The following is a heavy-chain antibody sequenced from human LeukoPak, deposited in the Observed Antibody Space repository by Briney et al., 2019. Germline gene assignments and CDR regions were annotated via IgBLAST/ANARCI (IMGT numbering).Heavy chain of an antibody. J-gene: IGHJ4*02. CDR1: GGSFSGYY. D-gene: IGHD1-26*01. CDR3: ARYSGSYYGFDY. CDR2: INHSGST. Sequence: SETLSLTCAVYGGSFSGYYWSWIRQPPGKGLEWIGEINHSGSTNYNPSLKSRVTTSVDTSKNQFSLKLSSVTAADTAVYYCARYSGSYYGFDYWGQGTLVTVSS. V-gene: IGHV4-34*01.